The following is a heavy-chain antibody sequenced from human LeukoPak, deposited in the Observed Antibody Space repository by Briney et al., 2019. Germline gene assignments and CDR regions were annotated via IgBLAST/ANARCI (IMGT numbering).Heavy chain of an antibody. CDR3: ARGTRGSYSSIHD. CDR2: INPNSGGT. D-gene: IGHD1-26*01. CDR1: GYTFSDYY. Sequence: ASVKVSCKASGYTFSDYYIHWVRQAPGQGLEWVGWINPNSGGTDSAQKLQGRVTMTRDTSISATYMELRTLTSDDTAVYYCARGTRGSYSSIHDWGQGTLVIVSS. V-gene: IGHV1-2*02. J-gene: IGHJ4*02.